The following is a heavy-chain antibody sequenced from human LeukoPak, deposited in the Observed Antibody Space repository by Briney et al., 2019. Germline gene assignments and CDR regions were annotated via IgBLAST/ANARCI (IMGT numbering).Heavy chain of an antibody. J-gene: IGHJ3*02. D-gene: IGHD5-24*01. CDR2: IYPGDSDT. V-gene: IGHV5-51*01. Sequence: GESLKISCKGSGYSSTSYWIGWVRQMPGKGLEWMGIIYPGDSDTRYSPSFQGQVTISADKSISTAYLQWSSLKASDTAMYYCARHGRDGYAYDAFDIWGQGTMVTVSS. CDR1: GYSSTSYW. CDR3: ARHGRDGYAYDAFDI.